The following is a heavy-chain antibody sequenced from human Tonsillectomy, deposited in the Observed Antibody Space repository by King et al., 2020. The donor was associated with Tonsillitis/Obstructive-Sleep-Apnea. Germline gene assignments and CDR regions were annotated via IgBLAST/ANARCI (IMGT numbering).Heavy chain of an antibody. V-gene: IGHV3-30*01. J-gene: IGHJ5*02. Sequence: QLVQSGGGVVQPGRSLRLSCAASGFTFSSYAMHWVRQAPGKGLEWVAVISYDGSNKYYADPVKGRFTISRDNSKNTLYLQMNSLRAEDTAVYYCASLVVEYNWFDPWGQGTLVTVSS. CDR3: ASLVVEYNWFDP. CDR1: GFTFSSYA. CDR2: ISYDGSNK. D-gene: IGHD2-15*01.